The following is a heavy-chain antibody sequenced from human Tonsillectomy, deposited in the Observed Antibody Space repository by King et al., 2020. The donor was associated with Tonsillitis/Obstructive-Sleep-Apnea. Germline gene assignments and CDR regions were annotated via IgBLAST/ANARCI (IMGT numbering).Heavy chain of an antibody. CDR3: TRSQWELPYYYYYYLDV. Sequence: VQLVESGGGLVKPGRSLRLSCTASGFTFGDYAMSWFRQAPGKGLEWVGFIRSKAYGGTTEYSAFVKGRFTISRDDSQRIAYLQMNSLKTEEKAVYYCTRSQWELPYYYYYYLDVWGKGTTVTVSS. D-gene: IGHD1-26*01. V-gene: IGHV3-49*05. CDR1: GFTFGDYA. J-gene: IGHJ6*03. CDR2: IRSKAYGGTT.